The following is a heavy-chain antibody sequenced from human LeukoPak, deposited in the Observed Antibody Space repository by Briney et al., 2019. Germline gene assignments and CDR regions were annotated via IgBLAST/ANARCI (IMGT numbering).Heavy chain of an antibody. Sequence: GGSLRLSCAASRFSFGSYSMNWVRQAPGKGLEWVSYITISGTIKYYADSVKGRFTISRDNSKNTLYLQMNSLRAEDTAVYYCAKVFEWFGELFTFDYWGQGTLVTVSS. V-gene: IGHV3-48*01. J-gene: IGHJ4*02. CDR3: AKVFEWFGELFTFDY. D-gene: IGHD3-10*01. CDR2: ITISGTIK. CDR1: RFSFGSYS.